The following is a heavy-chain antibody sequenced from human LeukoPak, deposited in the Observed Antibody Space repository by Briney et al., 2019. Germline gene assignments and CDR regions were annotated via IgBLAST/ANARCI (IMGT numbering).Heavy chain of an antibody. J-gene: IGHJ4*02. Sequence: PSETLSLTCTVSGNSISSGYYWGWIRQPPGKGLEWIGSIYHSGRTYYNPSLKSRVTISVDASKNQFSLKLSSVTAADTAVYYCARGDRYYYDSSGYYFWDYWGQGTLVTVSS. V-gene: IGHV4-38-2*02. D-gene: IGHD3-22*01. CDR1: GNSISSGYY. CDR2: IYHSGRT. CDR3: ARGDRYYYDSSGYYFWDY.